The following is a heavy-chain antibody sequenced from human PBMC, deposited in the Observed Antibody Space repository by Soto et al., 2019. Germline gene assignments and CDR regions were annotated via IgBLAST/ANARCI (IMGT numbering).Heavy chain of an antibody. CDR3: APYSSGRAFDI. CDR2: IYYSGST. CDR1: GGSISSGDYY. V-gene: IGHV4-30-4*01. Sequence: QVQLQESGPGLVKPSQTLSLTCTVSGGSISSGDYYWSWIRQPPGKGLEWIGYIYYSGSTYYNPSLKRRVTXAXXSSKNQFSLKLSSVTAADTAVYYCAPYSSGRAFDIWGQGTMVTVSS. J-gene: IGHJ3*02. D-gene: IGHD6-19*01.